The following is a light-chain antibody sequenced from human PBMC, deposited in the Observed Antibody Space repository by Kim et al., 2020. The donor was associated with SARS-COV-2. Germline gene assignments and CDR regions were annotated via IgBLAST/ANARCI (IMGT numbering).Light chain of an antibody. V-gene: IGLV1-44*01. J-gene: IGLJ2*01. CDR3: AAWDESLNGVA. Sequence: VLTQSPSASGTPGQRVTISCSGSSSNIGTNTVNWYQQFPGAAPKLLIYSTNQRPSGVPGRFSGSKSGSSASLAISGLQPEDEADYYCAAWDESLNGVAFGGGTQLTVL. CDR2: STN. CDR1: SSNIGTNT.